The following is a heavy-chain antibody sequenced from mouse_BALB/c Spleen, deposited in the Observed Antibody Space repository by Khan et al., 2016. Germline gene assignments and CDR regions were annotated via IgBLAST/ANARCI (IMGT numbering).Heavy chain of an antibody. V-gene: IGHV5-6-5*01. CDR2: ISSGGST. CDR3: AGEDYGNYGDYFDY. J-gene: IGHJ2*01. Sequence: EVELVESGGGLVKPGGSLKLSCAASGFTFSSYAMSWVRQTPEKRLEWVASISSGGSTYYPDSVKGRFTISRDNARNILNLQMSSLRSEDTAMYYCAGEDYGNYGDYFDYWGQGTTLTVSS. CDR1: GFTFSSYA. D-gene: IGHD2-1*01.